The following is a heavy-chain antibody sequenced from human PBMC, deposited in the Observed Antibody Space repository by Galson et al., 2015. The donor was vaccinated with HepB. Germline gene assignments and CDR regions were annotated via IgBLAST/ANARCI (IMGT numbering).Heavy chain of an antibody. Sequence: SLRLSCAASGFTFSSYAMHWDRQAPGKGLEWVAVISYDGSNKYYADSVKGRFTISRDNSKNTLYLQMNSLRAEDTAVYYCARSSGYYYIPTGYWGQGTLVTVSS. CDR1: GFTFSSYA. J-gene: IGHJ4*02. CDR3: ARSSGYYYIPTGY. D-gene: IGHD3-22*01. V-gene: IGHV3-30-3*01. CDR2: ISYDGSNK.